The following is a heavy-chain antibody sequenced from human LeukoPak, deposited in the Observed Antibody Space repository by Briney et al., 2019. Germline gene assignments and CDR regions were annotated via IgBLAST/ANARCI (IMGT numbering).Heavy chain of an antibody. Sequence: PSETLSLTCAVYGGSFSGYYWSWIRQPPGKGLEWIGEINHSGSTNCNPSLKSRVTISVDTSKNQFSLKLSSVTAADTAVYYCARRSGITGTTRDRYNWFDPWGQGTLVTVSS. CDR2: INHSGST. CDR1: GGSFSGYY. V-gene: IGHV4-34*01. J-gene: IGHJ5*02. D-gene: IGHD1-7*01. CDR3: ARRSGITGTTRDRYNWFDP.